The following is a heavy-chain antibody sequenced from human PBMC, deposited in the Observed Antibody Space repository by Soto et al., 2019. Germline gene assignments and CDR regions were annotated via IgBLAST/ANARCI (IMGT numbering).Heavy chain of an antibody. Sequence: ASVKVSCKASGYKFTTYFIHWVRQSPVQGLEWMGMIHPSGDTGYAQKFRGRVTMTIDTSTTTAYMELRNLTSEDTAVYFSVRGYCTTSPCSGDFQFWGQGTLVTVS. CDR2: IHPSGDT. J-gene: IGHJ1*01. D-gene: IGHD2-15*01. V-gene: IGHV1-46*01. CDR3: VRGYCTTSPCSGDFQF. CDR1: GYKFTTYF.